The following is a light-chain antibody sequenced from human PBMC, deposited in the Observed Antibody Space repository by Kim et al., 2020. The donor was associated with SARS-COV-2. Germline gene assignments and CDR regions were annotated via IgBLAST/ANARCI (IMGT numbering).Light chain of an antibody. CDR3: QQYDNWPWT. J-gene: IGKJ1*01. CDR2: GAS. V-gene: IGKV3-15*01. CDR1: RTVYSN. Sequence: EIVMTQSPGSVSVIPGDGAILSCRASRTVYSNLAWYQQRPGQAPRLLIYGASSRATGIPDRFSGTGSGTEFTLFISSLQSEDFAVYFCQQYDNWPWTLGQGTKVDIK.